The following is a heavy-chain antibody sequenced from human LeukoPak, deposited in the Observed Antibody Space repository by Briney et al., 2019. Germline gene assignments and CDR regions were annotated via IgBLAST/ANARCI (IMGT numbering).Heavy chain of an antibody. CDR2: ISGSGGST. CDR3: AKDRSHYYDSSGYDKYFQH. Sequence: PGGSLRLSCAASGFTFSSYGMSWVRQAPGKGLEWASAISGSGGSTYYADSVKGRFTISRDNSKNTLYLQMNSLRAEDTAVYYCAKDRSHYYDSSGYDKYFQHWGQGTLVTVSS. CDR1: GFTFSSYG. V-gene: IGHV3-23*01. J-gene: IGHJ1*01. D-gene: IGHD3-22*01.